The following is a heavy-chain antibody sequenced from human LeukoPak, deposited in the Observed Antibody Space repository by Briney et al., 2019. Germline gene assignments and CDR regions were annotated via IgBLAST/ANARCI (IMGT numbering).Heavy chain of an antibody. CDR2: IYHTGST. V-gene: IGHV4-39*01. J-gene: IGHJ5*02. CDR1: GVSISSSTYF. CDR3: ARRRRDYDFWSGYSQFDP. D-gene: IGHD3-3*01. Sequence: KPSETLSLTRTVSGVSISSSTYFWVCIRQPPGKGLEWIGSIYHTGSTYYNPSLKSRVTISIDTSKNQFSLRLRSVTAADTAVYYCARRRRDYDFWSGYSQFDPWGQGTLVTVSS.